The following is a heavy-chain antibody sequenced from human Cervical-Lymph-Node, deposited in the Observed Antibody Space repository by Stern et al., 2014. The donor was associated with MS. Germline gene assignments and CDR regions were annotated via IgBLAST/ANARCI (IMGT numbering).Heavy chain of an antibody. V-gene: IGHV3-23*04. CDR1: GFTFSSYA. J-gene: IGHJ4*02. Sequence: EDQLVESGGGLVQPGGSLRLSCAASGFTFSSYAMSWVRQAPGKGLEWVSAISGSGGSTYYADSVKDRFTISRDNSKNTLYLQMNSLRAEDTAVYYCAKDESRSGSYPRGDYWGQGTLVTVSS. D-gene: IGHD3-10*01. CDR3: AKDESRSGSYPRGDY. CDR2: ISGSGGST.